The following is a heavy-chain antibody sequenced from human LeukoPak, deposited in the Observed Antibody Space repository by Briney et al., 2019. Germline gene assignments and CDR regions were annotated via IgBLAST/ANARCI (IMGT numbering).Heavy chain of an antibody. CDR3: ASAYYGSGTNLDY. D-gene: IGHD3-10*01. J-gene: IGHJ4*02. CDR1: GFTFSSYA. CDR2: ISYDGSNK. V-gene: IGHV3-30*01. Sequence: GGSLRLSCAASGFTFSSYAMHWVRQAPGKGLEWVAVISYDGSNKYYADSVKGRFTISRDNSKNTLYLQMNSLRAEDTAVYYCASAYYGSGTNLDYWGQGTLVTVS.